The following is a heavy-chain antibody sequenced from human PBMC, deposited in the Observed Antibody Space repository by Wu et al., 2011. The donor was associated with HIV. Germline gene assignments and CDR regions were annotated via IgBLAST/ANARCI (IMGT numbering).Heavy chain of an antibody. CDR3: ARDGGIVVVPAAPEGYMDV. V-gene: IGHV1-2*02. D-gene: IGHD2-2*01. CDR2: INPNSGGT. Sequence: QVQLVQSGAEVKEPGASVKVSCKASGYTFTGYYMHWVRQASGQGLEWMGWINPNSGGTNYAQKFQGRVTMTRDTSISTAYMELSRLRSDDTAVYYCARDGGIVVVPAAPEGYMDVWGKGTTVTVSS. J-gene: IGHJ6*03. CDR1: GYTFTGYY.